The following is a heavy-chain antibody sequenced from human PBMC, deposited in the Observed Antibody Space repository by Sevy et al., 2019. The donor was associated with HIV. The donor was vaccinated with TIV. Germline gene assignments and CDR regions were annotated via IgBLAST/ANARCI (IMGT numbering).Heavy chain of an antibody. V-gene: IGHV3-30*04. J-gene: IGHJ4*02. D-gene: IGHD2-21*02. Sequence: GGSLRLSCAGSGFTFSSYDMHWVPQAPGKGLEWVAVTSHDGKYNNYADSVKVRFTISRDNFKNTLYLQMNSLRVEDTAVYFCARLFSCGGDCYYLDYWGQGALVTVSS. CDR1: GFTFSSYD. CDR3: ARLFSCGGDCYYLDY. CDR2: TSHDGKYN.